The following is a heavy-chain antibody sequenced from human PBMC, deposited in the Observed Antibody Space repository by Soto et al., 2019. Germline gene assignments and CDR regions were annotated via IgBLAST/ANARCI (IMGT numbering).Heavy chain of an antibody. Sequence: EVQLVESGGGLVQPGGSLRLSCAASGFTFSDHYMDWVRQAPGKGREWGGRSRNKANSYTTEYAASVKGRFTISRDDSENSVHLQMNSLKIEDKAVYFCIRPMTGTTRGFDYWGQGTLVTVSS. CDR1: GFTFSDHY. CDR3: IRPMTGTTRGFDY. CDR2: SRNKANSYTT. D-gene: IGHD1-1*01. V-gene: IGHV3-72*01. J-gene: IGHJ4*02.